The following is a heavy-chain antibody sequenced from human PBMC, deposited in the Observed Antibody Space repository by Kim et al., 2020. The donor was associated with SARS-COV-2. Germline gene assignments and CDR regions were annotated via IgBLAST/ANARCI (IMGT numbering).Heavy chain of an antibody. D-gene: IGHD3-10*01. Sequence: GGSLRLSCAASGFPFSSYAMNWVRQAPGKGLEWVSAIDEADGNTHYTDSVKGRFTISRDDPKNTLYLQMNSLRAEDTAIYYCAKQFVDYWGQGTLVTVSS. CDR1: GFPFSSYA. CDR2: IDEADGNT. CDR3: AKQFVDY. V-gene: IGHV3-23*01. J-gene: IGHJ4*02.